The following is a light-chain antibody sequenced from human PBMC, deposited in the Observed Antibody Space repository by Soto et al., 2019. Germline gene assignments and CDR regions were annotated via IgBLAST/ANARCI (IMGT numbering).Light chain of an antibody. CDR2: AAT. CDR3: QQLNSYPLT. V-gene: IGKV1-9*01. CDR1: QGIGSY. J-gene: IGKJ4*01. Sequence: DIQLTQSPSFLSASVGDRVTITCRASQGIGSYLAWYQQKPEKAPRLLVYAATTLQSGVPSRFSGSASGADFTLTISSLQPEDFATYYCQQLNSYPLTFGGGTKVEIK.